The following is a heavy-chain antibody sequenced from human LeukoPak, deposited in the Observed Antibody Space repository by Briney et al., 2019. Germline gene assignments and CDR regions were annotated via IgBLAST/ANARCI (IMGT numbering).Heavy chain of an antibody. V-gene: IGHV1-8*01. J-gene: IGHJ4*02. CDR1: GYTFTSYD. CDR3: ATENTYYYGSGSRGDY. CDR2: MNPNSGNT. D-gene: IGHD3-10*01. Sequence: ASVKVSCKASGYTFTSYDINWVRQATGQGLEWMGWMNPNSGNTGYAQKFQGRVTMTRNTSISTAYMELSSLRSEDTAVYYCATENTYYYGSGSRGDYWGQGTLVTVSS.